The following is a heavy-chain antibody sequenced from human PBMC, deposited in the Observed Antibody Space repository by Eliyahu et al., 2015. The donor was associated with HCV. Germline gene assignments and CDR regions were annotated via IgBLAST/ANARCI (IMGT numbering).Heavy chain of an antibody. J-gene: IGHJ4*02. CDR1: GFTFSSYG. V-gene: IGHV3-33*01. CDR2: IWYDGSNK. Sequence: QVQLVESGGGVVQPGRSLXLSCAASGFTFSSYGMHXVRQAPGKGLEWVAVIWYDGSNKYYADSVKGRFTISRDNSKNTLYLQMNSLRAEDTAVYYCARPYLPNSSGFDYWGQGTLVTVSS. CDR3: ARPYLPNSSGFDY. D-gene: IGHD6-19*01.